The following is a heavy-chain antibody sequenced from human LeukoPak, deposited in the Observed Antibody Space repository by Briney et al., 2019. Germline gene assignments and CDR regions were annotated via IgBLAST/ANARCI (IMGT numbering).Heavy chain of an antibody. CDR1: GGSISSSSYY. CDR3: ARVDTDLYYYYYGMDV. J-gene: IGHJ6*02. CDR2: IYYSGST. Sequence: PSETLSLTCTVSGGSISSSSYYWGWIRQPPGKGLEWIGSIYYSGSTYYNPSLKSRVTISVDTSKNQFSLKLSSVTAADTAVYYCARVDTDLYYYYYGMDVWGQGTTVTVSS. V-gene: IGHV4-39*07. D-gene: IGHD5-18*01.